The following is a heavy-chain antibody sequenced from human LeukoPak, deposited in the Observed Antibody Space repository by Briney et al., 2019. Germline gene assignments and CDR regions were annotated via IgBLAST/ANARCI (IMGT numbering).Heavy chain of an antibody. CDR1: GGTFSSYA. V-gene: IGHV7-4-1*02. D-gene: IGHD3-3*01. CDR2: INTNTGNP. CDR3: ARVSYDFWSGYPYASTEYYFDY. Sequence: ASVKVSCKASGGTFSSYAMNWVRQAPGQGLEWMGWINTNTGNPTYAQGFTGRFVFSLDTSVSTAYLQISSLKAEDTAVYYCARVSYDFWSGYPYASTEYYFDYWGQGTLVTVSS. J-gene: IGHJ4*02.